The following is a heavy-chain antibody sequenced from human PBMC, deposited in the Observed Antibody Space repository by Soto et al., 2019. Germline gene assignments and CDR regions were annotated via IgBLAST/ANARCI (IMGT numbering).Heavy chain of an antibody. CDR1: GGTFSSYT. CDR2: IIPILGIA. J-gene: IGHJ6*02. CDR3: AILVGATTSEGMDV. V-gene: IGHV1-69*02. D-gene: IGHD1-26*01. Sequence: QVQLVQSGAEVKKPGSSVKVSCKASGGTFSSYTISWVRQAPGQGLEWMGRIIPILGIANYAQKFQGRVTXXAXKCXSTAYMELSSLRSEDTAVYYCAILVGATTSEGMDVWGQGTTVTVSS.